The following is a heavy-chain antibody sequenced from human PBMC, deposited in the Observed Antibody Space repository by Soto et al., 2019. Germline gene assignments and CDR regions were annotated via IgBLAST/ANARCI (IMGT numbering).Heavy chain of an antibody. CDR1: GYTFTSYG. J-gene: IGHJ4*02. Sequence: ASVKVSCKASGYTFTSYGISWVRQAPGQGLEWVGWISAYNGNTNYAQKLQGRVTMTTDTSTSTAYMELRSLRSDDTAVYYWERTAENNGRNGFGADKYYFDFWGQGTLVTVSS. V-gene: IGHV1-18*01. D-gene: IGHD1-1*01. CDR3: ERTAENNGRNGFGADKYYFDF. CDR2: ISAYNGNT.